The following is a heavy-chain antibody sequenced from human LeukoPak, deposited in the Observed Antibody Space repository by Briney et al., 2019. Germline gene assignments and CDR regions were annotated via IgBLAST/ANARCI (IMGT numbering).Heavy chain of an antibody. J-gene: IGHJ4*02. Sequence: ASVKVSCKASGYTFTGYYMHWVRPAPGQGLEWMGWINPNSGGTNYAQKFQGRVTLTRDTPISTAYMELSRLRSDDTAVYYCARSQSYDDYFDYWGQGTLVTVSS. CDR1: GYTFTGYY. CDR2: INPNSGGT. D-gene: IGHD1-26*01. V-gene: IGHV1-2*02. CDR3: ARSQSYDDYFDY.